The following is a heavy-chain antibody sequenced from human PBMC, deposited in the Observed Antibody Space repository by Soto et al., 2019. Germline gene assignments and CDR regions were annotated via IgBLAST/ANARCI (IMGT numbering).Heavy chain of an antibody. J-gene: IGHJ4*02. D-gene: IGHD3-10*01. CDR1: GYTFTRYT. CDR3: AREGGYGSGSYSLSYFDY. CDR2: INPDNGNT. Sequence: GASVKVSCKASGYTFTRYTMNWVRQAPGQRLEWMGWINPDNGNTKSSQKFRDRVIITRDTSASTAYMDLSSLRSEDTAVYYCAREGGYGSGSYSLSYFDYWGQGTLVTVSS. V-gene: IGHV1-3*01.